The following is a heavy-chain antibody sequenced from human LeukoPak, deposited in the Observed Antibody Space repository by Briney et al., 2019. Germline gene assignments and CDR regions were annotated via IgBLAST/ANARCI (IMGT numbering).Heavy chain of an antibody. CDR2: ISGSGGST. CDR3: AKDLKEGSSWYVNWFDP. Sequence: GGSLGLSCAASGFTFSSYAMSWVRQAPGKGLEWVSAISGSGGSTYYADSVKGRFTISRDNSKNTLYLQMNSLRAEDTAVYYCAKDLKEGSSWYVNWFDPWGQGTLVTVSS. V-gene: IGHV3-23*01. D-gene: IGHD6-13*01. CDR1: GFTFSSYA. J-gene: IGHJ5*02.